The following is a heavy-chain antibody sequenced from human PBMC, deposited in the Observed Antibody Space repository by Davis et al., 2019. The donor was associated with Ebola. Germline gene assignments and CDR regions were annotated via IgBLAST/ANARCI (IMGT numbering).Heavy chain of an antibody. CDR3: ARDTYSSGWYLHY. J-gene: IGHJ4*02. CDR1: GFTFSSYT. D-gene: IGHD6-19*01. Sequence: GESLKISCAASGFTFSSYTMHWVRQAPGKGLEYVSAINSNGGSTYYANSVTGRFTISRDNSKNTLYLQMGSLRAEDMAVYYCARDTYSSGWYLHYWGQGTLVTVSS. V-gene: IGHV3-64*01. CDR2: INSNGGST.